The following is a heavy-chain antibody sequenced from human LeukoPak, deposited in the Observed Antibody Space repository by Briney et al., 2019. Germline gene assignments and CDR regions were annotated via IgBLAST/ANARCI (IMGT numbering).Heavy chain of an antibody. D-gene: IGHD3-10*01. CDR3: ARWWYYYGSGSYLDY. CDR1: GFTVSSNY. CDR2: IYSGGST. Sequence: GGSLRLSCAASGFTVSSNYMTWVRQAPGKGLEWVSIIYSGGSTYYADSVRGRFTISRDNSKNTLYLQMNSLRAEDTAVYYCARWWYYYGSGSYLDYWGQGTLVTVSS. J-gene: IGHJ4*02. V-gene: IGHV3-66*01.